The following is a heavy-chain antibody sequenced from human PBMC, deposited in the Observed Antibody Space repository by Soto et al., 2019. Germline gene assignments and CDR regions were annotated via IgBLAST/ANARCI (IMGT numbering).Heavy chain of an antibody. D-gene: IGHD2-8*01. J-gene: IGHJ6*02. CDR3: ARDPYHVLMVNAPNLYGMDV. CDR2: ISTYNGNT. Sequence: QVQLVQSGAEVKKPGASVKVSCKASGYTFTTYDISWVRQAPGQGLEWMGRISTYNGNTNYPQSLQGRLTMTTDTPTSTAYMERRSRRSDDTSVYYCARDPYHVLMVNAPNLYGMDVWGQGTTVTVSS. CDR1: GYTFTTYD. V-gene: IGHV1-18*01.